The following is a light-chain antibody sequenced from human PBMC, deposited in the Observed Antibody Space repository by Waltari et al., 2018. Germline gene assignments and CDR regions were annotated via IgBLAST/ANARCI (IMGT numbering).Light chain of an antibody. J-gene: IGKJ1*01. CDR2: DAS. CDR1: QSVSSS. V-gene: IGKV3-11*01. CDR3: QQRNNWPWA. Sequence: EIVLTQSPATLSLSPGERATLSCRASQSVSSSLAWYQHIPGQAPRLLIYDASNRAAGGPARFSGSGSGTDFTLTISSLEPEDFAFYYCQQRNNWPWAFGQGTKVEIK.